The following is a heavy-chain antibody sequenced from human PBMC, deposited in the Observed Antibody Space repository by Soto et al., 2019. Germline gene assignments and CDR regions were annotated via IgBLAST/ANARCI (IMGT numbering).Heavy chain of an antibody. CDR3: AREQLQVVIPDY. D-gene: IGHD6-13*01. J-gene: IGHJ4*02. Sequence: PAGSLRLCCAASGVSVSSSWMNGVRQAPGKGLEWVANIKQDGSEKYYVDSVKGRFTISRDNTKNSLYLQMNSLRAEDTAVYYCAREQLQVVIPDYWGQGTLVTVSS. CDR1: GVSVSSSW. CDR2: IKQDGSEK. V-gene: IGHV3-7*01.